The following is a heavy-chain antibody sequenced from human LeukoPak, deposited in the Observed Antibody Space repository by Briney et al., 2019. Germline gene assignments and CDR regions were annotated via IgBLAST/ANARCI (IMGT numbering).Heavy chain of an antibody. J-gene: IGHJ4*02. V-gene: IGHV3-15*01. CDR1: GFTFSNAW. D-gene: IGHD3-10*01. CDR3: GGELPPFDY. CDR2: IKSKTDGGTT. Sequence: RSGGSLRLSCAASGFTFSNAWMSWVRQAPGKGLGWVGRIKSKTDGGTTDYAAPVKGRFTISRDDSKNTLYLQMISLKTEDTAVYYCGGELPPFDYWGQGTLVTVSS.